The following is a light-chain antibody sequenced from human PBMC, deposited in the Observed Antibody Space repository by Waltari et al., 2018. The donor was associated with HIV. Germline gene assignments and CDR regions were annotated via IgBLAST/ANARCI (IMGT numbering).Light chain of an antibody. V-gene: IGKV4-1*01. CDR2: SPS. CDR3: KQYNGTPYT. Sequence: DIVLTQSPLSLPVTAGEWATISCKSSHSLLYRYNDKISLAWYQQKPGQPPTLLIYSPSTRDSGVPNRFSGSGSETDFTLTISSLQAEDVAVYYCKQYNGTPYTFGQGTRLGIK. CDR1: HSLLYRYNDKIS. J-gene: IGKJ2*01.